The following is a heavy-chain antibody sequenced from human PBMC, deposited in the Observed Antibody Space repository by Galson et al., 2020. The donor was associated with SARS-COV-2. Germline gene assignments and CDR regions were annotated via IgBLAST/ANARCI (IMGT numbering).Heavy chain of an antibody. D-gene: IGHD6-25*01. CDR2: ISYDGSNK. CDR1: GFTFSSYA. V-gene: IGHV3-30*04. Sequence: SCAASGFTFSSYAMHWVRQAPGKGLEWVAVISYDGSNKYYADSVKGRFTISRDNSKNTLYLQMNSLRAEDTAVYYCARDDSGYYYYMDVWGKGTTVTVS. J-gene: IGHJ6*03. CDR3: ARDDSGYYYYMDV.